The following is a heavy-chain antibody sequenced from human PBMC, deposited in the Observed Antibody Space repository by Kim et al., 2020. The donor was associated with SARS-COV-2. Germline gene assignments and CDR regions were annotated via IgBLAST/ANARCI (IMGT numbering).Heavy chain of an antibody. CDR1: GFDFSTYG. CDR2: IGHVGNSI. CDR3: VRDLGVSKYFDY. Sequence: GGSLRLSCTASGFDFSTYGMHWVRQAPGKGLEWVAVIGHVGNSIFYGDSVRGRFSISRDNSKNTLYLHIDNPRAEDTGMYYCVRDLGVSKYFDYWGQGTLVTVSS. J-gene: IGHJ4*02. D-gene: IGHD2-8*01. V-gene: IGHV3-33*01.